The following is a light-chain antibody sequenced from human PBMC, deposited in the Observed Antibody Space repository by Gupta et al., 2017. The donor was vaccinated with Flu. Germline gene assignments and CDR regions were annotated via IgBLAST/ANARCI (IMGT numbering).Light chain of an antibody. Sequence: PGKTTSVTCSGGRFEDKYVCWHQQNPGQYLLFVINYDSKRASGTPERFSGSTSGTTATLTIGGTQARDDADYYYQTWDSSTVLFGGGTKLTVL. CDR2: YDS. J-gene: IGLJ2*01. V-gene: IGLV3-1*01. CDR3: QTWDSSTVL. CDR1: RFEDKY.